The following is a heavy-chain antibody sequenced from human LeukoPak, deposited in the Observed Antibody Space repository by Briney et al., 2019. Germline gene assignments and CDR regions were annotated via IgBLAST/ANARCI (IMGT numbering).Heavy chain of an antibody. D-gene: IGHD4-11*01. CDR1: GGSIGSSY. CDR3: ARVNSNGGASFDY. V-gene: IGHV4-59*01. Sequence: SETLSLTCTVSGGSIGSSYWSWIRQPPGKGLEWIAYIYYSGTTNYNPSLKSRVTTSVDTSKNQFSLKLSSVTAADTAVYYCARVNSNGGASFDYWGQGTLVTASS. J-gene: IGHJ4*02. CDR2: IYYSGTT.